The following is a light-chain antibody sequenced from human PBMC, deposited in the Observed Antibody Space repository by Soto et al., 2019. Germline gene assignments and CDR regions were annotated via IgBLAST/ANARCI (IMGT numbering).Light chain of an antibody. CDR2: GAS. V-gene: IGKV3-20*01. Sequence: EIVLTQSPDTLSLSPGERATLSCRASQSVSSSYLAWYQQKPGQAPRLLIYGASSRATGIPDRFSGSGSGTDFTRTISRLEPADFAVYYCQQYGSSPPLTFGGGAKVEIK. CDR3: QQYGSSPPLT. J-gene: IGKJ4*01. CDR1: QSVSSSY.